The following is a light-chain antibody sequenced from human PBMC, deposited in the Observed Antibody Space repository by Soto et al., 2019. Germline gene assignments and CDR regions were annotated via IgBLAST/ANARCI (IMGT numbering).Light chain of an antibody. CDR3: QQFNSYPWT. CDR1: QGISSA. J-gene: IGKJ1*01. CDR2: NAS. Sequence: AIQLTQSPSSLSASVGDRVTITCRASQGISSALAWYQQKPGKAPKLLIYNASSLESGVPSRFSGSGSGTDFALTLSSLQPEDCATSYCQQFNSYPWTFGQGTKVEIK. V-gene: IGKV1-13*02.